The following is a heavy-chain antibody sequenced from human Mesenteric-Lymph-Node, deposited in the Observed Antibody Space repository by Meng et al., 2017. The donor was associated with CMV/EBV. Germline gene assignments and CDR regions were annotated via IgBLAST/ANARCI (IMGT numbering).Heavy chain of an antibody. D-gene: IGHD2-2*02. CDR1: GYTFTDNN. Sequence: ASVKVSCKASGYTFTDNNIHWVRQAPGQGLEWMGWINPNSGGTNYAQKFQGRVTMTRDTSISTAYMELSRLRSDDTAVYYCARVGLVVVPAAIRGYYYYGMDVWGQGTTVTVSS. CDR2: INPNSGGT. J-gene: IGHJ6*02. V-gene: IGHV1-2*02. CDR3: ARVGLVVVPAAIRGYYYYGMDV.